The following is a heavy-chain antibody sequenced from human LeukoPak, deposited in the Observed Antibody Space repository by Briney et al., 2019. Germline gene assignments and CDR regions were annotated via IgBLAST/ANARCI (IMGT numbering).Heavy chain of an antibody. CDR2: VSSGSSTI. J-gene: IGHJ6*03. D-gene: IGHD7-27*01. Sequence: GGSLRLSCAASGFTFSDYYMSWIRQAPGKGLEWVSYVSSGSSTIYYADSVKGRFTISRDNAKNSLYLQMNSLRGEDTGLYYCARSELGYDYYYMDVWGKGTTVTVSS. CDR3: ARSELGYDYYYMDV. CDR1: GFTFSDYY. V-gene: IGHV3-11*04.